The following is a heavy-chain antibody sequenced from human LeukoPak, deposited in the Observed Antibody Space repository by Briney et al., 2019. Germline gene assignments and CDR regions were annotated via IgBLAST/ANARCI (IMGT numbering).Heavy chain of an antibody. CDR2: IYSGGST. Sequence: GGSLRLSCAVSGFSVSSNYMNWVRQAPGKGLEWVSVIYSGGSTYYADSVKGRFTISRDNSKNTLYLQMNSLRAEDTAVYYCAKWHLYYYDSSGLPIDYWGQGTLVTVSS. D-gene: IGHD3-22*01. V-gene: IGHV3-66*01. CDR1: GFSVSSNY. CDR3: AKWHLYYYDSSGLPIDY. J-gene: IGHJ4*02.